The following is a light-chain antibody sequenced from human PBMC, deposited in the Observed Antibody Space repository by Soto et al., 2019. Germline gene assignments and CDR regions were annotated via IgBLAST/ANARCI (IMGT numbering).Light chain of an antibody. V-gene: IGKV3-11*01. Sequence: EIVLTQSPATLSLSPGERATLCCRASQSISSYLAWYQHKPGQAPRLLIYDAYNRATGIPPSFSGSGSGTDFTLTICRLESEDFAVYYCQQRYNWPPYTFGQGAKLEIK. J-gene: IGKJ2*01. CDR2: DAY. CDR3: QQRYNWPPYT. CDR1: QSISSY.